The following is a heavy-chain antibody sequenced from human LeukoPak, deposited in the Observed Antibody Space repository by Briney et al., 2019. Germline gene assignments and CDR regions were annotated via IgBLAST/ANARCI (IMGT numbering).Heavy chain of an antibody. D-gene: IGHD4-11*01. CDR2: ISGSGDNT. CDR3: AKDRLPDYYYYYYMDV. CDR1: GFTFSRYA. V-gene: IGHV3-23*01. Sequence: QPGGSLRLSCAAPGFTFSRYAMSWVRQAPGKGLEWVSAISGSGDNTHYADSVKGRFVISRDNSKNTLYLQMDSLRAEDTAVYYCAKDRLPDYYYYYYMDVWGKGATVTVSS. J-gene: IGHJ6*03.